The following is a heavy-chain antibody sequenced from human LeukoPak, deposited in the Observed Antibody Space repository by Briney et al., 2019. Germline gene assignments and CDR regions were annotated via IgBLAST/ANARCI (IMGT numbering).Heavy chain of an antibody. CDR3: ARTDRANYYDSTGYYL. CDR1: GYTFTSYY. CDR2: INPSGGST. V-gene: IGHV1-46*01. Sequence: GASVKVSCKASGYTFTSYYMHWVRQAPGQGLEWMGIINPSGGSTSYAQKFQGRVTMTRDMSTSTVYMELSSLRSEDTAVYYCARTDRANYYDSTGYYLWGQGTLVTVSS. D-gene: IGHD3-22*01. J-gene: IGHJ5*02.